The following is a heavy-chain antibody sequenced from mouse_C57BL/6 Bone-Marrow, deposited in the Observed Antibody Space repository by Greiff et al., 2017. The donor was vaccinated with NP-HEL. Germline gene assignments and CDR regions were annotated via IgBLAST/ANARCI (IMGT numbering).Heavy chain of an antibody. CDR3: ARDRGDFDY. D-gene: IGHD3-1*01. CDR2: ISAGGSYT. Sequence: EVQLMESGGGLVKPGGSLKLSCAASGFTFSSYAMSWVRQTPEKRLEWVATISAGGSYTYYPDNVKGRFTISRDNAKNNLYLQMSHLKSEDTAMYYCARDRGDFDYWGQGTTLTVSS. CDR1: GFTFSSYA. J-gene: IGHJ2*01. V-gene: IGHV5-4*01.